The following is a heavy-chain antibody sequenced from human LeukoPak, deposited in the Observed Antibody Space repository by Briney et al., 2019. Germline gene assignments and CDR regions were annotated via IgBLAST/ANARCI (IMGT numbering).Heavy chain of an antibody. Sequence: PSETLSLTCTVSGGSISSSSYYWGWLRQPPGKGLEWIGSIYYSGSTYYNPSLKSRVTISVDTSKNQFSLKLSSVTAADTAVYYCARRRYYDFWSGYYTGDYFDYWGQGTLVTVSS. CDR3: ARRRYYDFWSGYYTGDYFDY. CDR2: IYYSGST. V-gene: IGHV4-39*07. J-gene: IGHJ4*02. D-gene: IGHD3-3*01. CDR1: GGSISSSSYY.